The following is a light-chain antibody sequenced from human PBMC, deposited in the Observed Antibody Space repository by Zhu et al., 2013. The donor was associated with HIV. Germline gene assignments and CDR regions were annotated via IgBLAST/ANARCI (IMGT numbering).Light chain of an antibody. J-gene: IGKJ2*01. CDR3: MQSLQTPKT. V-gene: IGKV2-28*01. CDR2: LGS. Sequence: DIVMTQSPLSLPVTPGEPASISCRSSQSLLHSNGYNYLDWYLQKPGQSPQLLIYLGSNQASGVPDRFSGSGSGTDFTLKISRVEAEDVGVYYCMQSLQTPKTFGQGPNWR. CDR1: QSLLHSNGYNY.